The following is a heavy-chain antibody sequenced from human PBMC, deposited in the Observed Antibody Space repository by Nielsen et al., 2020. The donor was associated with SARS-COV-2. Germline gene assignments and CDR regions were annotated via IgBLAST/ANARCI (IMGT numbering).Heavy chain of an antibody. V-gene: IGHV4-59*01. CDR3: AGGYSSSSGHDY. D-gene: IGHD6-6*01. Sequence: SETLSLTCTVSGASIGSYYWSWFRQPPGKGLEWIGYIYYSGSTNYNPSLKSRVTISVDTSKNQFSLKLSSVTAADTAVYYCAGGYSSSSGHDYWGQGTLVTVSS. CDR2: IYYSGST. CDR1: GASIGSYY. J-gene: IGHJ4*02.